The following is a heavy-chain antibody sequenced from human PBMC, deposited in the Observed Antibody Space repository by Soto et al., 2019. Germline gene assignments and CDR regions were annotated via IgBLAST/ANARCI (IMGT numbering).Heavy chain of an antibody. CDR1: GFTFSSYA. CDR3: ARDFGDISYGMDV. V-gene: IGHV3-64*01. CDR2: ISSNGGST. J-gene: IGHJ6*02. D-gene: IGHD3-3*01. Sequence: EVQLVESGGGLVQPGGSLRLSCAASGFTFSSYAMHWVRQAPGKGLEYVSAISSNGGSTYYANSVKGRFTISRDNSKNTLYLQMGSLRAEDMAVYYCARDFGDISYGMDVWGQGTKVTVSS.